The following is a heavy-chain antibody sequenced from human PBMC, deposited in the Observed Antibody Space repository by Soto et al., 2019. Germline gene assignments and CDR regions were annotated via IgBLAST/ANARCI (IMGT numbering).Heavy chain of an antibody. CDR1: GLTFSDYY. CDR2: ISSSGSTI. J-gene: IGHJ4*02. V-gene: IGHV3-11*01. D-gene: IGHD3-10*01. CDR3: AREGDYYFDY. Sequence: QVQLVESGGGLVKPGGSLRLSCAASGLTFSDYYMSWIRQAARRGLEWVSYISSSGSTIYYADSVKGRFTISRDNANNSLYLQMSSLRAEDPAVYYCAREGDYYFDYWGQGTLVTVSS.